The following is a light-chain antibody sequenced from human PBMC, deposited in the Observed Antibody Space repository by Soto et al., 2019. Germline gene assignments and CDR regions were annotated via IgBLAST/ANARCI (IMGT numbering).Light chain of an antibody. CDR3: QQYNKWPHT. Sequence: EIVMTQSPATLSVSPGGRATLSCRASQSVDINLAWYQQRPGQSPRLLVYGAFTRAAGLPARFSGRGSGTEFTLTISSLQFEDFAVYDCQQYNKWPHTFGQGTQLQI. CDR2: GAF. V-gene: IGKV3-15*01. J-gene: IGKJ2*01. CDR1: QSVDIN.